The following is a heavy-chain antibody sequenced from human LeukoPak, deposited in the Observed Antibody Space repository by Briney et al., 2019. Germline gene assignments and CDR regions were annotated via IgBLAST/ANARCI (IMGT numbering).Heavy chain of an antibody. J-gene: IGHJ4*02. CDR1: RYSFTSYW. CDR2: IYPGDSAT. D-gene: IGHD6-19*01. CDR3: ARRIAVAGRYYFDY. V-gene: IGHV5-51*01. Sequence: GESLKISCKGSRYSFTSYWIGWVRQMPGKGLEWMGIIYPGDSATRYSPSFQGQVNISADKSISTAYLQWSTLKASDTAMYYCARRIAVAGRYYFDYWGQGTLVTVSS.